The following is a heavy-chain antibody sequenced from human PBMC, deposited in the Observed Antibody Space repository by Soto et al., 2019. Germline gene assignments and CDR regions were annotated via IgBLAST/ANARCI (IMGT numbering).Heavy chain of an antibody. CDR3: ARDNGYFDY. V-gene: IGHV4-59*12. CDR1: GGSIGIYY. D-gene: IGHD2-8*01. CDR2: IYYNGNT. J-gene: IGHJ4*02. Sequence: SATLSLTCTVSGGSIGIYYWNWIRQPPGKGLEWIGYIYYNGNTNYDPSLKSRVTMSVDTSKNQFSLKLRSMTAADTAVYYCARDNGYFDYWGQGALVTVSS.